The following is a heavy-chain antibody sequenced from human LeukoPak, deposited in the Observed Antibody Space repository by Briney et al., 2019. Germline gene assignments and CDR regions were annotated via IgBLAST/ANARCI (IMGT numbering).Heavy chain of an antibody. D-gene: IGHD2-2*01. CDR3: ARFVVPAAMSNYCYYMDV. CDR1: GYTFTSYG. V-gene: IGHV1-18*01. J-gene: IGHJ6*03. Sequence: ASVKVSCKASGYTFTSYGISWVRQAPGQGLEWMGWISAYNGNTNYAQKLQGRVTMTTDTTTRTAYMELRRLRSDATAVYYWARFVVPAAMSNYCYYMDVWGKGTTVTVSS. CDR2: ISAYNGNT.